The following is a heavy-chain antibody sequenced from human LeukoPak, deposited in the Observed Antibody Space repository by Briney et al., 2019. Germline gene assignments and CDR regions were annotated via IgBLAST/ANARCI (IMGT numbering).Heavy chain of an antibody. Sequence: PGGSLRLSCAASGFTVSSNYTSWVRQAPGKGLEWVSVIYSGGSTYYADSVKGRFTISRDNSKNTLYLQMNSLRAEDTAVYYCARELYDSSGPLDIWGQGTMVTVSS. CDR2: IYSGGST. CDR1: GFTVSSNY. D-gene: IGHD3-22*01. CDR3: ARELYDSSGPLDI. V-gene: IGHV3-53*01. J-gene: IGHJ3*02.